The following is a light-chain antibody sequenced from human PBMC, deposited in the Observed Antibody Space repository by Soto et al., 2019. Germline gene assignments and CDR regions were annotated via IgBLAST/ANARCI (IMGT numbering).Light chain of an antibody. V-gene: IGKV3-11*01. J-gene: IGKJ2*01. CDR1: QSVSSY. Sequence: EIVLTQSPATLSLSPGERATLSCRASQSVSSYLAWYQQKPGQAPRLLIYDASNRATGIPARFSGSGSGTDFTLTISSLEPEDFAVYYCQQRSNWLMYTFVQGTKLEIK. CDR2: DAS. CDR3: QQRSNWLMYT.